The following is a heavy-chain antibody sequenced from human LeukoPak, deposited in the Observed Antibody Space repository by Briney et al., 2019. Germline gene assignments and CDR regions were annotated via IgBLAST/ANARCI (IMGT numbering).Heavy chain of an antibody. CDR1: GFTFSSYW. J-gene: IGHJ6*03. V-gene: IGHV3-74*01. Sequence: GGSLRLSCAASGFTFSSYWMHWARQAPGKGLVWVSRINSDGSSTSYADSVKGRFTISRDNAKNSLYLQMNSLRAEDTAVYYCARAKGVVPAAKVGRLGSDYYYMDVWGKGTTVTVSS. D-gene: IGHD2-2*01. CDR2: INSDGSST. CDR3: ARAKGVVPAAKVGRLGSDYYYMDV.